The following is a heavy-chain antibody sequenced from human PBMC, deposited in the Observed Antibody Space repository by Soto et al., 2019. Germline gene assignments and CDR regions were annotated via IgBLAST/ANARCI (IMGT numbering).Heavy chain of an antibody. D-gene: IGHD2-2*01. CDR3: ARVGCISTSCYYYYYYYGMDV. Sequence: SVKVSCKASGGTFSSYAISWVRQAPGQGLEWMGGIIPIFGTANYAQKFQGRVTITADESTSTAYMELSSLRSEDTAVYYCARVGCISTSCYYYYYYYGMDVWGQGTTVTVS. CDR2: IIPIFGTA. J-gene: IGHJ6*02. CDR1: GGTFSSYA. V-gene: IGHV1-69*13.